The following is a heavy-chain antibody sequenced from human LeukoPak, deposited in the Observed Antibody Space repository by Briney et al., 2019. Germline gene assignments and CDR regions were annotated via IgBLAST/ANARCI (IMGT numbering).Heavy chain of an antibody. Sequence: SETLSLTCTVSGGSISSGSYYWSWIRQPAGKGLEWIGRIYTSGSTNYNPSLKSRVTISVDTSKNQFSLKLSSVTAADTAVYYCARGARDDSSGYYTGYAFDTWGQGTMVTVSS. D-gene: IGHD3-22*01. J-gene: IGHJ3*02. CDR1: GGSISSGSYY. CDR2: IYTSGST. CDR3: ARGARDDSSGYYTGYAFDT. V-gene: IGHV4-61*02.